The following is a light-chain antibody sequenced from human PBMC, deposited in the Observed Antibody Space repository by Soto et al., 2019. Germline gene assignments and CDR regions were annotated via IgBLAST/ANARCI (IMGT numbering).Light chain of an antibody. CDR2: SNN. CDR3: AAWDDSLNGAL. CDR1: SSNIGSNS. Sequence: QAVVTQPPSASETPGQRVTISCSGSSSNIGSNSVNWYKQLPGTAPKLLIHSNNQRPSGVPDRFSGSKSGTSASLAISGLQSEDEADYYCAAWDDSLNGALFGGGTKLTVL. V-gene: IGLV1-44*01. J-gene: IGLJ2*01.